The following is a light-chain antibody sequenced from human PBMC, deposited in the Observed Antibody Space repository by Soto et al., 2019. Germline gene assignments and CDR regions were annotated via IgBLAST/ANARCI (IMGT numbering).Light chain of an antibody. CDR1: QSVSSSY. Sequence: EIVLTQSPGTLSLSPGERATLSCRASQSVSSSYLAWYQQKPGQAPRLLIYGASSRATGIPDRFSGSGSGTDFTLTISRLEPEDCAVYYCQQYCSSPRYTFGQGTKLEIK. CDR3: QQYCSSPRYT. V-gene: IGKV3-20*01. J-gene: IGKJ2*01. CDR2: GAS.